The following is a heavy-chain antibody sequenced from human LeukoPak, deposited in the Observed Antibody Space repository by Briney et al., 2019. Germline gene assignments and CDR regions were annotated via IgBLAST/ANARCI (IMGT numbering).Heavy chain of an antibody. D-gene: IGHD6-13*01. V-gene: IGHV3-48*01. CDR1: GFSFSSYS. J-gene: IGHJ6*03. Sequence: PGGSLRLSCAASGFSFSSYSMNWVRQAPGKGLEWVSYISTSSTTINHADSVKGRFTISRDNVKNLLSLQMNSLRAEDTAVYYCARIRVWGSSPSYYDYMDVWGKGTTVTVSS. CDR2: ISTSSTTI. CDR3: ARIRVWGSSPSYYDYMDV.